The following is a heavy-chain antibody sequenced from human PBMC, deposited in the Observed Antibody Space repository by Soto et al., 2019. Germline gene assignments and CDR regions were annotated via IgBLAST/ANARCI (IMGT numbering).Heavy chain of an antibody. CDR2: INKDGSTT. V-gene: IGHV3-74*01. CDR3: ARYIPGVRYYGMDV. J-gene: IGHJ6*02. Sequence: PGGSLRLSCAASGFTFTNAWINWFRQAPGKGLEWVSRINKDGSTTNYADSVKGRFTISRDNSGNTLFLEMYSLRAEDTAVYYCARYIPGVRYYGMDVWGQGTTVTVS. CDR1: GFTFTNAW. D-gene: IGHD2-2*01.